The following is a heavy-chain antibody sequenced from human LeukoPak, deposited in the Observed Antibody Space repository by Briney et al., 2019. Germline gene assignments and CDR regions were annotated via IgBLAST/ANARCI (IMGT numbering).Heavy chain of an antibody. J-gene: IGHJ4*02. V-gene: IGHV4-59*12. CDR2: IYYSGST. D-gene: IGHD6-13*01. Sequence: SETLSLTCTVSGGSISSYYWSWIRQPPGKGLEWIGYIYYSGSTNYNPSLKSRVTMSVDTSQNQVSLKLSSVTAADTAVYYCARPPYSSSWYYFDYWGQGTLVTVSS. CDR1: GGSISSYY. CDR3: ARPPYSSSWYYFDY.